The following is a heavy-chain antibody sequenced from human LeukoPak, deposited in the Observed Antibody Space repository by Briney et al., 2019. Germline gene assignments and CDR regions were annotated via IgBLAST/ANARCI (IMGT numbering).Heavy chain of an antibody. CDR3: AKDLKNYGLTDYYMDV. CDR2: ISGSGGST. CDR1: GFTFSSYA. D-gene: IGHD3-10*01. J-gene: IGHJ6*03. V-gene: IGHV3-23*01. Sequence: GGSLRLSCAASGFTFSSYAMSWVRQAPGKGLEWVSAISGSGGSTYYADSVKGRFTISRDNSKNTLYLQMYSLRAEDTAVYYCAKDLKNYGLTDYYMDVWGKGTTVTISS.